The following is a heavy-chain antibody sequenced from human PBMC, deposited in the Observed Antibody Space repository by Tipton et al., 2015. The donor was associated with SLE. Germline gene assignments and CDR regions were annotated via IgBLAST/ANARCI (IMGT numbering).Heavy chain of an antibody. Sequence: TLSLTCTVSGDSISSGVYYWSWIRQPPGKGLEWIAYIYNSGSTYYNPSLKSRVTISVDTSKNQFSLKLSSVTAADTAVYYCARRWRQQLVDAFDIWGQGTMVTVSS. J-gene: IGHJ3*02. D-gene: IGHD6-13*01. CDR1: GDSISSGVYY. CDR3: ARRWRQQLVDAFDI. V-gene: IGHV4-30-4*01. CDR2: IYNSGST.